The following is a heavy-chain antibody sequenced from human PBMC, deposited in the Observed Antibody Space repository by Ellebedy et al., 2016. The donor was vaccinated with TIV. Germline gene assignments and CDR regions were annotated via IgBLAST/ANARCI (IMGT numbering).Heavy chain of an antibody. D-gene: IGHD6-13*01. CDR2: IYYSGST. CDR1: GGSISSYY. CDR3: ARHVLGSSSWIPEYYFDY. Sequence: MPSETLSLTCTVSGGSISSYYRSWIRQPPGKGLEWIAYIYYSGSTNYNPSLKSRVTISVDTSKNQFSLKLSSVTAADTAVYYCARHVLGSSSWIPEYYFDYWGQGTLVTVSS. J-gene: IGHJ4*02. V-gene: IGHV4-59*08.